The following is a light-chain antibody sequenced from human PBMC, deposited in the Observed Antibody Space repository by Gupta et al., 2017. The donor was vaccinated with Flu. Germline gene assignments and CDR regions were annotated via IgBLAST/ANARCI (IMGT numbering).Light chain of an antibody. CDR1: SSNIGGNY. CDR3: ASWDDSRGGKYV. J-gene: IGLJ1*01. Sequence: VTISSTGSSSNIGGNYEYCCHQGPDTAPNLRRYTNNRRRSGGPARCFGSKSGTSASLAISGLRAEEEAAYYCASWDDSRGGKYVFGTGTKVTGL. V-gene: IGLV1-47*01. CDR2: TNN.